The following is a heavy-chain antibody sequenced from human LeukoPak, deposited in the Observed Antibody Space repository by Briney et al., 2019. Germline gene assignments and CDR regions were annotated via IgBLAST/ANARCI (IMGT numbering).Heavy chain of an antibody. CDR2: ISAYNGNT. J-gene: IGHJ4*02. D-gene: IGHD1-26*01. Sequence: ASVKVSCKASGYTFTSYGISWVRQAPGQGLEWMGWISAYNGNTNYAQKLQGRVTMTTDTSTSTAYMELRSLRSDDTAVYYCARNHHSQIVGATPNFDYWGQGTLVIVSS. V-gene: IGHV1-18*01. CDR3: ARNHHSQIVGATPNFDY. CDR1: GYTFTSYG.